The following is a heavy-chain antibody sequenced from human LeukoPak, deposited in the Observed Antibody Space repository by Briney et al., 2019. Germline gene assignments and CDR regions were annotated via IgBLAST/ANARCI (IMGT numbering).Heavy chain of an antibody. CDR1: GFTFSSYW. Sequence: GGSLRLSCAASGFTFSSYWMHWVRQAPGRGLMWVSRISSDGSSTIYADSVKGRFTISRDNAKNTLYLQMNSLRAEDTAVYYCARDWGGYGPTSHDYWGQGTLVTVSS. V-gene: IGHV3-74*01. CDR2: ISSDGSST. D-gene: IGHD3-16*01. CDR3: ARDWGGYGPTSHDY. J-gene: IGHJ4*02.